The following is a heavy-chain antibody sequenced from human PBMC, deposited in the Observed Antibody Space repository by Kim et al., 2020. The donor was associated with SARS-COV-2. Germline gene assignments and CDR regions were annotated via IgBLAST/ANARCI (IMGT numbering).Heavy chain of an antibody. CDR2: IYPGDSDT. D-gene: IGHD2-2*01. CDR1: GYSFTSYW. J-gene: IGHJ6*02. Sequence: GESLKISCKGSGYSFTSYWIGWVRQMPGKGLEWMGIIYPGDSDTRYSPSFQGQVTISADKSISTAYLQWSSLKASDTAMYYCARHGVVPAAMYEDYYYYGMDVWGQGTTVTVSS. CDR3: ARHGVVPAAMYEDYYYYGMDV. V-gene: IGHV5-51*01.